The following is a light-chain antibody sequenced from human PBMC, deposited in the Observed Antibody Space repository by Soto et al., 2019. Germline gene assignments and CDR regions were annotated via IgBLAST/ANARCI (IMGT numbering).Light chain of an antibody. J-gene: IGKJ3*01. CDR1: QSVSSY. V-gene: IGKV3-11*01. Sequence: EIVLTQSPATLSLSPGERATLSCRASQSVSSYLAWYQQKPGQAPRLLIYDASNRATGIPARFSGSGSGTDFTLNISSLAPEDFAVYYCQQREAFGPGTKVDIK. CDR2: DAS. CDR3: QQREA.